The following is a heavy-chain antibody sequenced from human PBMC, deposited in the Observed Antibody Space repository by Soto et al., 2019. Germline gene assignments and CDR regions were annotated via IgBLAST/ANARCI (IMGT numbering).Heavy chain of an antibody. CDR3: AARHFWSGPWTHTRLDY. CDR2: ISHSGST. D-gene: IGHD3-3*02. V-gene: IGHV4-4*02. J-gene: IGHJ4*02. CDR1: GDSINNSHW. Sequence: SETLSLTCAVSGDSINNSHWWRWVRQPPGKGLEWIGQISHSGSTNYNPSLTSRVTISVDKSKNHFSLKLASVTAADTAVYYCAARHFWSGPWTHTRLDYWGQGTLVTVSS.